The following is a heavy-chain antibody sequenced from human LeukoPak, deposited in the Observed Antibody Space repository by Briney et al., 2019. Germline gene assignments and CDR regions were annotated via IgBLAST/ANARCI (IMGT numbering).Heavy chain of an antibody. CDR2: VFYSGST. Sequence: PSETLSLTCTVSGGSISSYYWSWIRQPPGKGLEWIGNVFYSGSTNYNPSLKSRVTISVDTSKNQFSLRLCSVTAADTAVYYCARHENAVPSSWGQGTLVTVSS. J-gene: IGHJ5*02. CDR1: GGSISSYY. D-gene: IGHD2-2*01. V-gene: IGHV4-59*08. CDR3: ARHENAVPSS.